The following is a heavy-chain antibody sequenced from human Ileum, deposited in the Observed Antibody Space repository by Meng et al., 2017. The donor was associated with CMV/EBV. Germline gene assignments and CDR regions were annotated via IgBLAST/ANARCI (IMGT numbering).Heavy chain of an antibody. V-gene: IGHV4-4*07. D-gene: IGHD2-15*01. CDR3: ARDVRLVGHFDY. Sequence: QVHLQGWGPGLVKPSETLSLTCVVSGDSISSYHWGWIRQPAGKGLEWIGRIYTSGSSSYNPSLKSRVTMSVDKSKNQVSLKLTSVTAADTAVYYCARDVRLVGHFDYWGQGTLVTVSS. CDR2: IYTSGSS. CDR1: GDSISSYH. J-gene: IGHJ4*02.